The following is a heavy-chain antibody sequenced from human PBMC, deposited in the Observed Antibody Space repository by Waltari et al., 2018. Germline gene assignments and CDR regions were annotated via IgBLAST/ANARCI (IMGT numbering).Heavy chain of an antibody. CDR2: IYHSGST. J-gene: IGHJ3*02. CDR3: ARQQGDSIQDDAFDI. V-gene: IGHV4-38-2*01. CDR1: GYSISSGYY. D-gene: IGHD2-21*01. Sequence: QVQLQESGPGLVKPSETLSLTCAVSGYSISSGYYWGWIRQPQGKGLEWIGSIYHSGSTYYNPSLKSRVTISVDTSKNQFSLKLSSVTAADTAVYYCARQQGDSIQDDAFDIWGQGTMVTVSS.